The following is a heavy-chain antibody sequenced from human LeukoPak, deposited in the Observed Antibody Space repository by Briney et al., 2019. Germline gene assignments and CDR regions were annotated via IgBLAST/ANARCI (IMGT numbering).Heavy chain of an antibody. D-gene: IGHD3-3*01. J-gene: IGHJ6*03. V-gene: IGHV4-34*01. CDR2: INHSGRT. CDR1: GGSFNGYY. Sequence: SETLSLTCAVYGGSFNGYYWSWIRQPPGKGLEWIGEINHSGRTNYNPSLKSRVTISVDTSKNQFSLKLISVTAADTAVYYCARRDLNIKDGDYCYYMDVWGKGTTVTVSS. CDR3: ARRDLNIKDGDYCYYMDV.